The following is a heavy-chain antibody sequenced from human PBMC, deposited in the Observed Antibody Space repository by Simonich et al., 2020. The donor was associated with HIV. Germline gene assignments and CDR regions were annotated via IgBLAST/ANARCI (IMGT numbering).Heavy chain of an antibody. D-gene: IGHD2-15*01. CDR3: ARDACRGGTCSFDY. Sequence: QVQLVQSGAEVKKPGASVKVSCKASGYTFTDYYIHWVRQAPGQGLECKGRISPNNGGTDYPQKFQGRVIMTRDTSISTAYMELSRLRSDDTAVYYCARDACRGGTCSFDYWGQGTLVTVSS. V-gene: IGHV1-2*06. CDR2: ISPNNGGT. J-gene: IGHJ4*02. CDR1: GYTFTDYY.